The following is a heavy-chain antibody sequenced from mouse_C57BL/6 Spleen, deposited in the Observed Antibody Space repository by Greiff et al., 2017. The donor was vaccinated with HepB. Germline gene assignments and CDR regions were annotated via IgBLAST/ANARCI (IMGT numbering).Heavy chain of an antibody. J-gene: IGHJ2*01. Sequence: QVQLQQSGPELVKPGASVKLSCTASGYTFTSYDINWVKQRPGQGLEWIGWIYPRDGSTNYNEKFKGMATLTVDTSSSTAYMELHSLTSEDSAVYFCAAANWDLLFDYWGQGTTLTGSS. CDR2: IYPRDGST. CDR1: GYTFTSYD. CDR3: AAANWDLLFDY. V-gene: IGHV1-85*01. D-gene: IGHD4-1*01.